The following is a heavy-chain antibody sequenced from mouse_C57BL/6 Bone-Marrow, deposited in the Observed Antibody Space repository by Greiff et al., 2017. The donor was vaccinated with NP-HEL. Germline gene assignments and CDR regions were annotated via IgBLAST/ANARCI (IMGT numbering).Heavy chain of an antibody. Sequence: QVQLQQSDAELVKPGASVKISCKVSGYTFTDHTIHWMKQRPEQGLEWIGYIYPRDGSTKYTEKFKGKATLTADKSSSTAYMQLNSLTSEDSAVYFCARRDFKGNYYGSSEDYAMDYWGQGTSVTVSS. D-gene: IGHD1-1*01. CDR2: IYPRDGST. CDR1: GYTFTDHT. V-gene: IGHV1-78*01. CDR3: ARRDFKGNYYGSSEDYAMDY. J-gene: IGHJ4*01.